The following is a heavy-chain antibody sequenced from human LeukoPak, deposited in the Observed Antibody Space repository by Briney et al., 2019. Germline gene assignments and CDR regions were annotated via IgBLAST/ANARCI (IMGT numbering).Heavy chain of an antibody. J-gene: IGHJ6*03. Sequence: GGSLRLSCAASGSTFSSYGMSWVRQAPGKGLEWVSGISGSGGSTYYADSVKGRFTISRDNSKNTLYLQMNSLRAEDTAVYYCAKTAYYYDSSGYYYSGYSYYFMDVWGKGTTVTISS. D-gene: IGHD3-22*01. CDR1: GSTFSSYG. CDR2: ISGSGGST. CDR3: AKTAYYYDSSGYYYSGYSYYFMDV. V-gene: IGHV3-23*01.